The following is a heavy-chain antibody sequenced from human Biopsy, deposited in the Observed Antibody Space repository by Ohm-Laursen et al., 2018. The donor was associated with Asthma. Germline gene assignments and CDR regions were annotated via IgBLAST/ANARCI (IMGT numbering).Heavy chain of an antibody. CDR2: INHSGST. V-gene: IGHV4-34*01. D-gene: IGHD5-12*01. J-gene: IGHJ6*02. CDR3: ARGYSGSDRIVYYYSGLEV. CDR1: DGSFSGYY. Sequence: GTLSLTCAVYDGSFSGYYWSWIRQPPGKGLEWIGEINHSGSTNYNPSLKSRVTISVDTSKNQFSLKLSSVTAEDTAVYYCARGYSGSDRIVYYYSGLEVWGQGTTVTVSS.